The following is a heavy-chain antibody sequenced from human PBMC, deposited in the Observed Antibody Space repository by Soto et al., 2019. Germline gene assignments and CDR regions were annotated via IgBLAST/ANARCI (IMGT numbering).Heavy chain of an antibody. V-gene: IGHV3-53*01. D-gene: IGHD3-10*01. Sequence: GGSLRLSCAASGFTVSSNYMSWVRQAPGKGLEWVSVIYSGGSTYYADSVKGRFTISRDNSKNTMYLQMNSLRAEDTAVYYCARCLHYYGSGSYGGYFDYWGQGTLVTVSS. CDR1: GFTVSSNY. CDR3: ARCLHYYGSGSYGGYFDY. CDR2: IYSGGST. J-gene: IGHJ4*02.